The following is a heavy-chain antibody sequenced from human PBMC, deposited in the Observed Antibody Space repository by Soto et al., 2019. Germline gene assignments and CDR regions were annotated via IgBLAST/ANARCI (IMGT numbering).Heavy chain of an antibody. Sequence: QVQLVQSGAEVKKPGASVKVSCMASGYIFTNYYIHWVRQAPGQGPEWMAIINPLPTSGSTNYAQKFQGRVTVTRDTSASTVDMELSSLKSEDTAIYYCARDLASVAYWGQGTLVTVSS. D-gene: IGHD3-3*02. V-gene: IGHV1-46*01. J-gene: IGHJ4*02. CDR3: ARDLASVAY. CDR1: GYIFTNYY. CDR2: INPLPTSGST.